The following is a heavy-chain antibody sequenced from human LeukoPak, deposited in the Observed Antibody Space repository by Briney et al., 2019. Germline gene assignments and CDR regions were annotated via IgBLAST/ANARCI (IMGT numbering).Heavy chain of an antibody. CDR3: ARETMPIAAAGTLDY. D-gene: IGHD6-13*01. J-gene: IGHJ4*02. CDR2: IKQDGSEK. V-gene: IGHV3-7*03. Sequence: ATSLRLSCAASGFTFSSHGMHWVRQAPGKGLEWVANIKQDGSEKYYVDSVKGRFTISRDNAKNSLYLQMNSLRAEDTAVYYCARETMPIAAAGTLDYWGQGTLVTVSS. CDR1: GFTFSSHG.